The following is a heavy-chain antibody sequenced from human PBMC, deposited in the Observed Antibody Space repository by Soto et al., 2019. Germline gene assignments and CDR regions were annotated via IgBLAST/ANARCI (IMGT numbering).Heavy chain of an antibody. J-gene: IGHJ6*02. V-gene: IGHV4-59*01. CDR2: LYYSGST. CDR1: GGSISSYY. Sequence: SETLSLTCSVCGGSISSYYWSWIRQPPGKGLQWLGYLYYSGSTNYTPSLKSRVTISVDTSKNQFSLKLSSVTAADTAVYYCARDCWVGGDYDDDGMDVWGQGTTVTDSS. D-gene: IGHD3-16*01. CDR3: ARDCWVGGDYDDDGMDV.